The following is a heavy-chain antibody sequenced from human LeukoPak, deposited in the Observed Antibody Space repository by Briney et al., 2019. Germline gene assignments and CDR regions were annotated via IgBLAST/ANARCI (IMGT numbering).Heavy chain of an antibody. CDR3: ARGRIYSSGTDFDY. CDR2: IYTSGST. J-gene: IGHJ4*02. D-gene: IGHD6-19*01. V-gene: IGHV4-61*02. CDR1: GGSISSGSYY. Sequence: SETLSLTCTVSGGSISSGSYYWSWIRQPAGKGLEWIGRIYTSGSTNYNPSLKSRVTISVDTSKNQFSLKLSSVTAADTAVYYCARGRIYSSGTDFDYWGQGTLVTVSS.